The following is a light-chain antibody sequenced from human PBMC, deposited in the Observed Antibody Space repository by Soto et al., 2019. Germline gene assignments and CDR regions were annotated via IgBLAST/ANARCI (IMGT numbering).Light chain of an antibody. J-gene: IGLJ1*01. CDR1: SSDVGGYNY. Sequence: QSVLTQPPSTSGSPGQSITISCTGTSSDVGGYNYVSWYQQHPGKAPKLMIYEVSNRPSGVSNRFSGSKSGNTASLTISGLQAEDEADYYCSSYTSRSTLDYVFGSGTKLTVL. CDR2: EVS. CDR3: SSYTSRSTLDYV. V-gene: IGLV2-14*01.